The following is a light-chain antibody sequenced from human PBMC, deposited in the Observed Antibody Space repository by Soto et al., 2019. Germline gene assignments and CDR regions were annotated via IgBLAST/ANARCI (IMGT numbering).Light chain of an antibody. CDR3: QQYGTSPQT. J-gene: IGKJ1*01. Sequence: IVLTQSPGTLSLSPGERATLSYRASQSVRGNSLAWYQQSPGLPPRLLIYDASTRATGIPDRFSGSGSGTDFTLTISRLEPEDFAVYFCQQYGTSPQTFGQGTKVEIK. CDR1: QSVRGNS. V-gene: IGKV3-20*01. CDR2: DAS.